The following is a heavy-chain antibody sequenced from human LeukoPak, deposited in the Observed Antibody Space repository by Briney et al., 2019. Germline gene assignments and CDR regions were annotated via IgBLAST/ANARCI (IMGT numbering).Heavy chain of an antibody. D-gene: IGHD1-26*01. J-gene: IGHJ4*02. CDR2: IYYSGST. V-gene: IGHV4-59*01. CDR3: ARVSGSLSRPFDY. Sequence: SETLSLTCTLSGGSISSYYWSWIRQPPGKGLEWIGYIYYSGSTNYNPSLKSRVTISVDTSKNQFSLKLSSVTAADTAVYYCARVSGSLSRPFDYWGQGTLVTVSS. CDR1: GGSISSYY.